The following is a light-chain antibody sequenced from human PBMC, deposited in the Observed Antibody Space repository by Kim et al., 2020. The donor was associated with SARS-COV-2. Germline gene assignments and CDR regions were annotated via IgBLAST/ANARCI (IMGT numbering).Light chain of an antibody. Sequence: FPGERATLSCRASQTIISIYLGWYQQKPGQPPRLLIYHTSRRATGIPDRFSGGGSGTDFTLTISRLEPEDFAVYYCQQYGTSPITFGEGTKVDIK. CDR1: QTIISIY. V-gene: IGKV3-20*01. J-gene: IGKJ4*01. CDR3: QQYGTSPIT. CDR2: HTS.